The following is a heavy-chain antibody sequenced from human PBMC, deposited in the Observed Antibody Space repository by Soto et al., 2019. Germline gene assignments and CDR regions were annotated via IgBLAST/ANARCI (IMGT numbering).Heavy chain of an antibody. CDR3: AKGNGGSKGSFYYYGVDV. J-gene: IGHJ6*02. D-gene: IGHD1-26*01. CDR2: VSSDGTDE. Sequence: QVQLVESGGGVVQPGRFLRLSCAASGFTFSSYAMHWVRQAPGKGLEWVAVVSSDGTDEYSADSVKGRFTISRDNSKNRLYLQRDSLGDEDTAVYYCAKGNGGSKGSFYYYGVDVWGQGTTVTVSS. CDR1: GFTFSSYA. V-gene: IGHV3-30*18.